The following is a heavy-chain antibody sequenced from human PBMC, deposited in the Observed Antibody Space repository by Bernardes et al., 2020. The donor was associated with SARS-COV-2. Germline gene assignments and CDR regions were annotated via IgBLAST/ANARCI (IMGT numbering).Heavy chain of an antibody. D-gene: IGHD6-19*01. CDR3: ARVSSGWYLYYYYYMDV. J-gene: IGHJ6*03. Sequence: ETLSLTCAVYGGSFSGYYWSWIRQPPGKGLEWIGEINHSGSTNYNPSLKSRVTISVDTSKNQFSLKLSSVTAADTAVYYCARVSSGWYLYYYYYMDVWGKGTTVTVSS. CDR1: GGSFSGYY. CDR2: INHSGST. V-gene: IGHV4-34*01.